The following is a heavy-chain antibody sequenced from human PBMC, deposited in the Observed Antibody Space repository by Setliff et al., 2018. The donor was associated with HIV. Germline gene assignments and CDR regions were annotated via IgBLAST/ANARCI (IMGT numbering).Heavy chain of an antibody. J-gene: IGHJ4*02. CDR3: AKAPGWLFLSHY. Sequence: PSETLSLSCAASGFTFSSYSMNWVRQAPGKGLEWVSAISSGGEIMFYADSVKGRFTISRDNSKNTLYLQMISLRADDTAVYYCAKAPGWLFLSHYWGQGTLVTVSS. CDR2: ISSGGEIM. V-gene: IGHV3-23*01. CDR1: GFTFSSYS. D-gene: IGHD3-22*01.